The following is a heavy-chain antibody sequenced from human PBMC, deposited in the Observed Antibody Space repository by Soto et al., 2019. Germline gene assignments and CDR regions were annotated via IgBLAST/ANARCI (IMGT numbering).Heavy chain of an antibody. V-gene: IGHV4-30-4*08. CDR1: GGSISSGGYY. CDR2: IYYTGST. CDR3: ARYQKGPFDY. D-gene: IGHD2-2*01. Sequence: SETLSLTCTVSGGSISSGGYYWSWIRQHPEKGLEWIGYIYYTGSTYYNPSLKSRLTISVDTSKNQFSLKLTSVTAADTAVYFCARYQKGPFDYWGQGTLVTVSS. J-gene: IGHJ4*02.